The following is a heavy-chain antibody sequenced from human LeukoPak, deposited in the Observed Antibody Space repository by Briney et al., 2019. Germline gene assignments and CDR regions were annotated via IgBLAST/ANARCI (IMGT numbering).Heavy chain of an antibody. D-gene: IGHD3-22*01. CDR3: ATGRPDYYDSSGYAIDY. J-gene: IGHJ4*02. Sequence: SVNVSCKASGGTFSRYAISWVRQAPGQGLEWMGGIIPIFGTANYAQKFQGRVTITADESTSTAYMELSSLRSEDTAVYYCATGRPDYYDSSGYAIDYWGQGTLVTVSS. CDR1: GGTFSRYA. CDR2: IIPIFGTA. V-gene: IGHV1-69*01.